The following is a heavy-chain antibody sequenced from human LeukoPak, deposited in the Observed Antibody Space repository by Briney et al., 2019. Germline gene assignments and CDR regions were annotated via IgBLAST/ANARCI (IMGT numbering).Heavy chain of an antibody. D-gene: IGHD4-11*01. CDR3: ARVPTTVTTSVGFYYYYGMDV. CDR1: GYTFTSYD. CDR2: IIPIFGTA. Sequence: ASVKVSCKASGYTFTSYDINWVRQATGQGLEWMGWIIPIFGTANYAQKFQGRVTITADESTSTAYMELSSLRSEDTAVYYCARVPTTVTTSVGFYYYYGMDVWGQGTTVTVSS. J-gene: IGHJ6*02. V-gene: IGHV1-69*13.